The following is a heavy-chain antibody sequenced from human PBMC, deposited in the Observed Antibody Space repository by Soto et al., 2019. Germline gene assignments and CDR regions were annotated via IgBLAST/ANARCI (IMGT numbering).Heavy chain of an antibody. CDR3: AGSNSGGINWFDP. CDR2: ISSDGSNK. CDR1: GFTFSNYA. J-gene: IGHJ5*02. V-gene: IGHV3-30-3*01. Sequence: ESGGGVVQPGRSLRLSCAASGFTFSNYAMHWVRQAPGKGLEWVALISSDGSNKFYADSVKGRLTISRDNSMNTLYLQVNSLRAEETALYYCAGSNSGGINWFDPWGQGTLVIVAS. D-gene: IGHD6-6*01.